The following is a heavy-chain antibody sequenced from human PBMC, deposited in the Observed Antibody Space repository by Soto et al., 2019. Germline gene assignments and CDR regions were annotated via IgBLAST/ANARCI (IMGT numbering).Heavy chain of an antibody. CDR3: TTMAQY. V-gene: IGHV1-69*05. J-gene: IGHJ4*02. D-gene: IGHD3-10*01. CDR2: IIPIFGTA. Sequence: ALVKVSCKASGGTFSSYAISWVRQAPGQGLEWMGGIIPIFGTANYAQKFQGRFTISRDDSKNTLYLQMNSLKTEDTAVYYCTTMAQYWGQGTLVTVSS. CDR1: GGTFSSYA.